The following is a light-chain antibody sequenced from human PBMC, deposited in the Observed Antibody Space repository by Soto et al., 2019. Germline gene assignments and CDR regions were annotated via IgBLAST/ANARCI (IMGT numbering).Light chain of an antibody. CDR1: QSVSNTY. CDR2: DTS. V-gene: IGKV3-20*01. Sequence: EIVLTQSPATLSLSPGERATLSCRTSQSVSNTYVAWYQQKPGQAPMLLIYDTSSRVTGIPDRFSGSGSGTDFTLTISRLEPEDFAVFYCQQYGTSEIIFGQGTRLEI. CDR3: QQYGTSEII. J-gene: IGKJ5*01.